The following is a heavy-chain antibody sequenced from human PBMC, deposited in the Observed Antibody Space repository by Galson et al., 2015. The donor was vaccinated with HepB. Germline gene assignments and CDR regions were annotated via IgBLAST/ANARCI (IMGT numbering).Heavy chain of an antibody. CDR1: GFTFSDYG. CDR3: AREFGGDREVYYYGMDV. Sequence: SLRLSCAASGFTFSDYGMHWVRQAPGKGLEWVAIISYDGSKKHYVDSVKGRFTISRDSSKNTLYLQMNSLRAEETAVYYFAREFGGDREVYYYGMDVWGLGTTVTVSS. D-gene: IGHD4-17*01. V-gene: IGHV3-30*03. J-gene: IGHJ6*02. CDR2: ISYDGSKK.